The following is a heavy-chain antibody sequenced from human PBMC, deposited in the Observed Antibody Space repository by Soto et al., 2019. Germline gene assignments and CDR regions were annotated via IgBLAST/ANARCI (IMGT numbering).Heavy chain of an antibody. J-gene: IGHJ4*02. Sequence: LRLSCAASGFTFSKYGMHWVRQAPGKGLEWVALIWNDGIRKVYVDSVKGRFTISRDNSKNTLDLQMNNLRDEDTAVYYCARDDDNDANALDYWGPGTLVTAPQ. V-gene: IGHV3-33*01. CDR3: ARDDDNDANALDY. CDR1: GFTFSKYG. CDR2: IWNDGIRK.